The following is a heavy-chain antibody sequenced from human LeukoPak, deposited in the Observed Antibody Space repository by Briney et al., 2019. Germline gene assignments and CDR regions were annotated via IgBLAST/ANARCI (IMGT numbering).Heavy chain of an antibody. CDR1: GGSISRNY. D-gene: IGHD1-1*01. J-gene: IGHJ2*01. CDR3: ARVSTLIL. Sequence: SETLSLPCTVSGGSISRNYLNWIRQPPGKGLEWIGNIYYSENTNYNPSLKSRVSISVDTSKNLLSLKLSSVTAADTAVYYCARVSTLILWGRGPLVTVSS. CDR2: IYYSENT. V-gene: IGHV4-59*01.